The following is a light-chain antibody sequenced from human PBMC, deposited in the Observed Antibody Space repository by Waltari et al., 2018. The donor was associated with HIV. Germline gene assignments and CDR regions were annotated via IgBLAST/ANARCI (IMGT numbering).Light chain of an antibody. Sequence: QSALTQPASVSGSPGQSITISCTGSSSDVGSYNLVSWYQQHPGKAPKLIIYEGINRPSVVSNRFSGSKSGNPASLTIAWLQAEDEADYYCCSYAGSSNWVFGGGTKLTVL. CDR2: EGI. CDR1: SSDVGSYNL. V-gene: IGLV2-23*01. CDR3: CSYAGSSNWV. J-gene: IGLJ3*02.